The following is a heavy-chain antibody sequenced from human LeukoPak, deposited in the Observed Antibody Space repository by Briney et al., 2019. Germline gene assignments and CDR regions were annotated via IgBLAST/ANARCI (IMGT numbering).Heavy chain of an antibody. Sequence: GVSLRLSCAASGFTFSSYAMSWVRQAPGKGLEWVSAISGSGGSTYYADSVKGRFTISRDNSKNTLYLQMNSLRAEDTAVYYCAKEGIVVVIAVPYNWFDPWGQGTLVTVSS. V-gene: IGHV3-23*01. CDR1: GFTFSSYA. D-gene: IGHD2-21*01. CDR3: AKEGIVVVIAVPYNWFDP. CDR2: ISGSGGST. J-gene: IGHJ5*02.